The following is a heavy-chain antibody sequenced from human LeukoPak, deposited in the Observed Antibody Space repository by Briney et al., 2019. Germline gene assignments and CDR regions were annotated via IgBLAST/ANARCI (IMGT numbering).Heavy chain of an antibody. Sequence: GGSLRLCCGASGFTFSSYWMSWVRQAPGKGLEWVANIKHDGSEKYYVDSVNGRFTISRDNAKNSLYLQMNSLRAEDTAVYYCARVAVAGFDYWGQGTLVTVSS. J-gene: IGHJ4*02. D-gene: IGHD6-19*01. CDR3: ARVAVAGFDY. V-gene: IGHV3-7*01. CDR2: IKHDGSEK. CDR1: GFTFSSYW.